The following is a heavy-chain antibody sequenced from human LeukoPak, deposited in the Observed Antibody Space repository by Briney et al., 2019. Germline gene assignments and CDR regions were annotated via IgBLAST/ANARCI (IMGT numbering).Heavy chain of an antibody. Sequence: SETLSLTCTVSGGSISGFYWSWIRQPPGKGLEWIGYISDNGATTYNPSLKSRVTISIDMSNNHFSLKLRSVTAADRAIYYCARDSGGSGYLWFDPWGQGTLVTVSS. V-gene: IGHV4-59*01. J-gene: IGHJ5*02. CDR1: GGSISGFY. CDR2: ISDNGAT. CDR3: ARDSGGSGYLWFDP. D-gene: IGHD3-3*01.